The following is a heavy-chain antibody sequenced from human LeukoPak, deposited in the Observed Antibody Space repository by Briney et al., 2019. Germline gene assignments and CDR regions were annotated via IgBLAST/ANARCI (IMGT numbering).Heavy chain of an antibody. J-gene: IGHJ4*02. CDR3: AMAQGTSGDY. CDR2: IYYTGAT. V-gene: IGHV4-39*02. Sequence: SETLSLTCTVSGGSISNRNFYWAWIRQAPGKGLEWIGSIYYTGATYRNPSLYSRMALSVDTSKNHFSLRLNSVTTADTAVYYCAMAQGTSGDYWGQGTLVTVSS. CDR1: GGSISNRNFY. D-gene: IGHD3-10*01.